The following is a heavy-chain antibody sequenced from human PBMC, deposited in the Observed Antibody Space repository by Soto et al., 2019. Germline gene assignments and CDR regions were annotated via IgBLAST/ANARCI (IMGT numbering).Heavy chain of an antibody. Sequence: ASVKVSCKASGYTFISHGITWVRQAPGQGLEWMGWISGKNGKTKYAQKFKGRVTMTTDTSTSTAYMEMRSLGFDETAFYFCARVSSSIVVVPDYGMDVWGQGTTVTVSS. D-gene: IGHD2-2*01. J-gene: IGHJ6*02. CDR2: ISGKNGKT. CDR3: ARVSSSIVVVPDYGMDV. CDR1: GYTFISHG. V-gene: IGHV1-18*04.